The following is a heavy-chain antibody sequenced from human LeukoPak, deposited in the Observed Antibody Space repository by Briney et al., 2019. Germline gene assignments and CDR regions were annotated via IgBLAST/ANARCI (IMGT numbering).Heavy chain of an antibody. CDR1: GGSISSYY. J-gene: IGHJ2*01. CDR3: ARTYGSSGLGYFDL. D-gene: IGHD6-13*01. V-gene: IGHV4-4*07. Sequence: KPSETLSLTCTVSGGSISSYYWSWIRQPAGKGLEWIGRIYTSGSTNYNPSLKSRATMSVDTSKNQFSLKLSSVTAADTAVYYCARTYGSSGLGYFDLWGRGTLVTVSS. CDR2: IYTSGST.